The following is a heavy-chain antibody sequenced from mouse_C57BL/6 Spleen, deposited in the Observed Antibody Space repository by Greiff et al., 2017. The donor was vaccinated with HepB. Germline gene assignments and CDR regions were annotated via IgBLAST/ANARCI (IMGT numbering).Heavy chain of an antibody. J-gene: IGHJ2*01. V-gene: IGHV1-82*01. D-gene: IGHD2-10*01. CDR1: GYAFSSSW. CDR2: IYPGDGDT. Sequence: VKLVESGPELVKPGASVKISCKASGYAFSSSWMNWVKQRPGKGLEWIGRIYPGDGDTNYNGKFKGKATLTADKSSSTAYMQLSSLTSEDSAVYFCARPYDGNYVFFDYWGQGTTLTVSS. CDR3: ARPYDGNYVFFDY.